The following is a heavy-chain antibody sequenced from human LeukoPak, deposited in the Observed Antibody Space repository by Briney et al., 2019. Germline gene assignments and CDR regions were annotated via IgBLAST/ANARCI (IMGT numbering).Heavy chain of an antibody. CDR3: ARGLSGYDGLGY. CDR2: IKQDESEI. Sequence: GGSLRLSCVASGFTLSSHWTHWVRQAPGKGLEWVANIKQDESEIYYVDSVKGRFTISRDNAENSLYLQMNSLRAEDTAVYYCARGLSGYDGLGYWGQGTLVTVSS. V-gene: IGHV3-7*01. D-gene: IGHD5-12*01. CDR1: GFTLSSHW. J-gene: IGHJ4*02.